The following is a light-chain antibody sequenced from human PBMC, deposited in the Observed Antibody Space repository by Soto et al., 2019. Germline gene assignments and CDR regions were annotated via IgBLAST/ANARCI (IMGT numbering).Light chain of an antibody. CDR3: QQFGHSPWT. Sequence: EILLTQSPGTLSLSPGEGATLSCRASQSVVSSHVAWYQQTPGQAPRLLIYGSSNRATGISDRFSVSGSGTDFTLTISRLEPEDFAVYYCQQFGHSPWTFGQGTKVEIK. V-gene: IGKV3-20*01. J-gene: IGKJ1*01. CDR2: GSS. CDR1: QSVVSSH.